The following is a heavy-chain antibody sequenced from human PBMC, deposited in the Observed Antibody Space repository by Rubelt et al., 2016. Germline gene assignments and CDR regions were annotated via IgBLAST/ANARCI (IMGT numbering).Heavy chain of an antibody. J-gene: IGHJ6*02. V-gene: IGHV3-23*01. Sequence: GGGLEWVSAISGSGGSTYYADSVKGRFTISRDNSKNTLYLQMNSLRAEDTAVYYCARGTHPLDYYYYGVDVWGQGTTVTVSS. CDR3: ARGTHPLDYYYYGVDV. CDR2: ISGSGGST.